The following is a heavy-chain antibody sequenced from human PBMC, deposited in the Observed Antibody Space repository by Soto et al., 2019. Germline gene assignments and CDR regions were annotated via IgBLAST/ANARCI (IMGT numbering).Heavy chain of an antibody. CDR3: ARVTHCSGGSCYSD. J-gene: IGHJ4*02. CDR1: GGSISSGGYS. Sequence: SETLSLTCAVSGGSISSGGYSWSWIRQPPGKGLEWIGYIYHSGSTYYNPSLKSRVTISVDRSKNQFSLKLSSVTAADTAVYYCARVTHCSGGSCYSDWGQGTLVTVSS. CDR2: IYHSGST. V-gene: IGHV4-30-2*01. D-gene: IGHD2-15*01.